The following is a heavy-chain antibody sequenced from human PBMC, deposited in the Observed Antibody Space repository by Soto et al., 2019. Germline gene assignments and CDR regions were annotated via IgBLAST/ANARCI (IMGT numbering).Heavy chain of an antibody. V-gene: IGHV1-3*01. CDR1: GYTFRSYA. Sequence: GASVKVSCQASGYTFRSYAIHLVRQAPGQRLEWMGWITAGNGNTKYSQSFQARVTITRDTSATIVYMELSSLRSEDTALYYCARLGGYNYGDDAFDIWGHGTMVTVSS. CDR2: ITAGNGNT. D-gene: IGHD5-18*01. J-gene: IGHJ3*02. CDR3: ARLGGYNYGDDAFDI.